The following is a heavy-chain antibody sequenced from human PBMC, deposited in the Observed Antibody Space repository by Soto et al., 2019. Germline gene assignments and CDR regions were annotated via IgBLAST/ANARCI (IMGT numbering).Heavy chain of an antibody. V-gene: IGHV3-15*01. CDR2: IKSKTDGGTT. Sequence: GGSLRLSCAASGFTFSNAWMSWVRQAPGKGLEWVGRIKSKTDGGTTDYAAPVKGRFTISRDDSKNTLYLQMNSLKTEDTAVYYCTTDHYPHSPPGYYGMDVWGQGTTVTVSS. CDR3: TTDHYPHSPPGYYGMDV. D-gene: IGHD1-26*01. CDR1: GFTFSNAW. J-gene: IGHJ6*02.